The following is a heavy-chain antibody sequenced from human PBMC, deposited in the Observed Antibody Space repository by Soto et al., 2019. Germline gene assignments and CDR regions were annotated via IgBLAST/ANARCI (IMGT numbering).Heavy chain of an antibody. J-gene: IGHJ6*02. V-gene: IGHV4-34*01. CDR1: GGSFSGYY. Sequence: PSETLSLTCAVYGGSFSGYYWSWIRQPPGKGLEWIGEINHSGSTNYNPSLKSRVTISVDTSKNQFSLKLSSVTAADTAVYYCARGRNILTGYYRGYYYGMDVWGQGTTVTSP. D-gene: IGHD3-9*01. CDR3: ARGRNILTGYYRGYYYGMDV. CDR2: INHSGST.